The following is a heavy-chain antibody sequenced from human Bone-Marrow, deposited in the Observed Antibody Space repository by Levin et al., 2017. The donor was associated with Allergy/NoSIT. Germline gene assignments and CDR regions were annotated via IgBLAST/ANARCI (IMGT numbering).Heavy chain of an antibody. CDR2: MNPNSGNT. Sequence: ASVKVSCKASGYTFTSYDINWVRQATGQGLEWMGWMNPNSGNTGYAQRFQGRVTMTRNTSISTAYMELSSLRSEDTAVYYCARAPLGGSGFDYWGQGTLVTVSS. V-gene: IGHV1-8*01. D-gene: IGHD3-10*01. J-gene: IGHJ4*02. CDR3: ARAPLGGSGFDY. CDR1: GYTFTSYD.